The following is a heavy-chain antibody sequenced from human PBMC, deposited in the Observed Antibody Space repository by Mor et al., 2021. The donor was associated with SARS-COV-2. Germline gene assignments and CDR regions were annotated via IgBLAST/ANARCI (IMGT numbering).Heavy chain of an antibody. V-gene: IGHV1-3*01. J-gene: IGHJ4*02. D-gene: IGHD6-13*01. CDR3: AGDYSSSWYLDY. Sequence: FSQKFQGRVTITRDTSATTAYMELCSLRSEDTAVYYCAGDYSSSWYLDYWGQGTLVTVSS.